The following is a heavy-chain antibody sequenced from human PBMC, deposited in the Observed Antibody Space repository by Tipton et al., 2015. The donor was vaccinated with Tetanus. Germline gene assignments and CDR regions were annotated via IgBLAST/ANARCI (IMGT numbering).Heavy chain of an antibody. J-gene: IGHJ4*02. CDR3: VRPARYCSGGSCFLALDF. CDR1: GYTLTYRY. V-gene: IGHV1-45*02. D-gene: IGHD2-15*01. CDR2: ITPFNNNT. Sequence: QSGAEVKKTGSSVKISCKASGYTLTYRYLHWVRQAPGQALEWMGWITPFNNNTNYAQKFQDRVSFSSDRSMSTAYMEVSSLRSEDTAVHYCVRPARYCSGGSCFLALDFWGQGTQVTVSS.